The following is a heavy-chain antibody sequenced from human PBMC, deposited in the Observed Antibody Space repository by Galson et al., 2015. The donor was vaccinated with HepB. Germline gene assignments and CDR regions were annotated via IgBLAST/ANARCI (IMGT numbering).Heavy chain of an antibody. CDR1: GFTFSTYS. V-gene: IGHV3-48*04. CDR3: ARDGVVVSTTPQGWSQTYYGMDV. D-gene: IGHD2-21*01. J-gene: IGHJ6*02. CDR2: ISGNSGSI. Sequence: FTFGTSGFTFSTYSMNWVRQSPGKGLEWISYISGNSGSIYYADSVKGRFTISRDNAKNSLYLQLTSLRLEDTAVYYCARDGVVVSTTPQGWSQTYYGMDVWGQGTTVTVSS.